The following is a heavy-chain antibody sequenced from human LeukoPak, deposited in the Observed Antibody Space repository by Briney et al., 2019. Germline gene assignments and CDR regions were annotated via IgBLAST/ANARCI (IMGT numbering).Heavy chain of an antibody. Sequence: PSETQSLTCTVPGGSISSYYWSWIRQPPGKRLEWIGYIYYSGSTNYNPSLKSRVTISVDTSKNQFSLKLSSVTAADTAVYYCARDPYYDSSTYWYFDLWGRGTLVTVSS. CDR3: ARDPYYDSSTYWYFDL. CDR2: IYYSGST. D-gene: IGHD3-22*01. CDR1: GGSISSYY. J-gene: IGHJ2*01. V-gene: IGHV4-59*01.